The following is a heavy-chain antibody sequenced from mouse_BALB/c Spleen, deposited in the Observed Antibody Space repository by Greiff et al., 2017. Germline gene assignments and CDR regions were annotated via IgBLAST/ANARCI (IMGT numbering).Heavy chain of an antibody. Sequence: DVKLQESGAELVKPGASVKLSCTASGFNIKDTYMHWVKQRPEQGLEWIGRIDPANGNTKYDPKFQGKATITADTSSNTAYLQLSSLTSEDTAVYYCARRRFYAMDYWGQGTSVTVSS. J-gene: IGHJ4*01. CDR1: GFNIKDTY. CDR3: ARRRFYAMDY. V-gene: IGHV14-3*02. CDR2: IDPANGNT.